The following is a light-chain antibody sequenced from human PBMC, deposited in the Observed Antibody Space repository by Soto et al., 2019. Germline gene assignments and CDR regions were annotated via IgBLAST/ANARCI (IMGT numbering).Light chain of an antibody. V-gene: IGKV1-5*01. CDR1: QSISSS. J-gene: IGKJ1*01. CDR2: DAS. Sequence: DIQMTQSNSTLSASVGDRVTITCRASQSISSSLAWYQQKPGKAPKLLIYDASSLESGVPTSFSGSGSGTEFTLTISSLQPDDFATYYCQQYKTWTFGQGTKVDI. CDR3: QQYKTWT.